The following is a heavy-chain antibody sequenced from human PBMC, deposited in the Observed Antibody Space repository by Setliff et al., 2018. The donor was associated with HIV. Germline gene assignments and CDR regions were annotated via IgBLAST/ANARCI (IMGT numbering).Heavy chain of an antibody. D-gene: IGHD3-10*01. V-gene: IGHV7-4-1*04. Sequence: ASVKVSCKASGYIFTNYAINGVRQAPGQGLEWMGWINTNTGNPTYAQGFAGRFVFSVDTSVSMAYLHIRSLKAEDTAVYYCARGLRSYPSGTLYYYYMDVWGKGTTVTVSS. J-gene: IGHJ6*03. CDR1: GYIFTNYA. CDR3: ARGLRSYPSGTLYYYYMDV. CDR2: INTNTGNP.